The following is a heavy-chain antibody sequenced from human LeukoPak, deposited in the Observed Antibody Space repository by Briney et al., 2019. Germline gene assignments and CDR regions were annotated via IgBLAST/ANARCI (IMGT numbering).Heavy chain of an antibody. V-gene: IGHV1-8*01. Sequence: ASVKVSCKASGYTFTSYDINWVRQATGQGLERMGWMNPNSGNTGYAQKFQGRVTMTRNTSISTAYMELSSLRSEDTAVYYCARGPQKYYDFWSGYYYGNWFDPWGQGTLVTVSS. CDR1: GYTFTSYD. D-gene: IGHD3-3*01. CDR3: ARGPQKYYDFWSGYYYGNWFDP. J-gene: IGHJ5*02. CDR2: MNPNSGNT.